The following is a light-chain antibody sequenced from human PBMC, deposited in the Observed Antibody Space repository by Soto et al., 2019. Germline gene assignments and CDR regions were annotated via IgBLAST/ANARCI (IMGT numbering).Light chain of an antibody. J-gene: IGKJ1*01. V-gene: IGKV3-20*01. Sequence: EIVLTQSPGILSLSPGERATLSCRASQSVSSSYLAWYQQKPGQAPRLLIYGASSRATGIPDMFSGSGSGTDFTLTISRLEPEDFAVYYCQQYGSSPPTFGQGTKVDIK. CDR2: GAS. CDR1: QSVSSSY. CDR3: QQYGSSPPT.